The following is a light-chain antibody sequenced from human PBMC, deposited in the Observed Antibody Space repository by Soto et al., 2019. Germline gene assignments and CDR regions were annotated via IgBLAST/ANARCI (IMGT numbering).Light chain of an antibody. Sequence: EIVLTQSPATLSLSPWDIATLSCRASQSISRYLAWYQQKPGQAPRLLIYDASNRATGIPARFSGSGSGTDFTLTISSLEPEDFAVYYCQQYGTSRTFGQGTKVDIK. CDR1: QSISRY. CDR3: QQYGTSRT. J-gene: IGKJ1*01. CDR2: DAS. V-gene: IGKV3-11*01.